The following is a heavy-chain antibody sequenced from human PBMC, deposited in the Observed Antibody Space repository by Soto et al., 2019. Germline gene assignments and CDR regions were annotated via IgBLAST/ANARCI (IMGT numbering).Heavy chain of an antibody. Sequence: QVQLVQSGAEVKKPGSSVKVSCKASGGTFSSYAISWVRQAPGQGLEWMGGIIPIFCTANYAQKFQGRDTITADESTSTAYMERSSRRAEDTAGYYGARGGARRREHWDNWGQGTLGTVSA. V-gene: IGHV1-69*01. J-gene: IGHJ4*02. D-gene: IGHD1-26*01. CDR1: GGTFSSYA. CDR3: ARGGARRREHWDN. CDR2: IIPIFCTA.